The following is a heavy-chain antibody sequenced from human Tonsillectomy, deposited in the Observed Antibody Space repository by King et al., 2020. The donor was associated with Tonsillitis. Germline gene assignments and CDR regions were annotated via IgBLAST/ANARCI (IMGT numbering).Heavy chain of an antibody. CDR1: GGSISSYY. V-gene: IGHV4-59*01. CDR2: IYYSGST. Sequence: VQLQESGPGLVKPSETLSLTCTVSGGSISSYYWSWIRQPPGKGLEWIGYIYYSGSTNYNPSLKSRVTISVDTSKNQFSLKLSSVTAADTAVYYCARVSPLFWSGFGWYYYYMDVWGKGTTVTVSS. J-gene: IGHJ6*03. CDR3: ARVSPLFWSGFGWYYYYMDV. D-gene: IGHD3-3*01.